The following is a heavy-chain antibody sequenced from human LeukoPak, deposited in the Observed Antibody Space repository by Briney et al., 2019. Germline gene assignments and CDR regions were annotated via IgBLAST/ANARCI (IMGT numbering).Heavy chain of an antibody. CDR3: AKVHKEGYDSKPFDY. J-gene: IGHJ4*02. D-gene: IGHD3-22*01. V-gene: IGHV3-23*01. Sequence: GGSLRLSYAASGFTFSSYAMSWVRQAPGKGLEWDSAISGSGGSTYYADSVKGRFTISRDNSKNTLYLQMNSLRAEDTAVYYCAKVHKEGYDSKPFDYWGQGTLVTVSS. CDR1: GFTFSSYA. CDR2: ISGSGGST.